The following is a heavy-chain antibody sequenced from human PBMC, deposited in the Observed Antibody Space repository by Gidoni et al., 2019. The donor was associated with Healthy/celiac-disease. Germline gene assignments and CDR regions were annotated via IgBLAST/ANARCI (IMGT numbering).Heavy chain of an antibody. CDR3: ARDDYPRSGYPGY. D-gene: IGHD5-12*01. CDR1: GVHFSSYS. V-gene: IGHV3-21*01. Sequence: GQLVGAGGGLGKPGGALGRYGAAYGVHFSSYSMNWVRQAPGKGLEWVSSISSSSSYIYYADSVKGRFTISRDNAKNSLYLQMNSLRAEDTAVYYCARDDYPRSGYPGYWGQGTLVTVSS. CDR2: ISSSSSYI. J-gene: IGHJ4*02.